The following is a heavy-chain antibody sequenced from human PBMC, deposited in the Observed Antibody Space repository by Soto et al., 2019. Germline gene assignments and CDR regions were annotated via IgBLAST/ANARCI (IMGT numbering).Heavy chain of an antibody. CDR2: ISGSDGST. Sequence: EVQLLGSGGALVQPGGSLRLSCAASGFTFSSYAMSWVRQAPGKGLEWVSSISGSDGSTYYADSVKGRFTISRDNSKNTLYLQMNSLRAEDTAVYYCAKDHWGQPPPSLDYWGQGTLVTVSS. CDR3: AKDHWGQPPPSLDY. CDR1: GFTFSSYA. J-gene: IGHJ4*02. V-gene: IGHV3-23*01. D-gene: IGHD3-16*01.